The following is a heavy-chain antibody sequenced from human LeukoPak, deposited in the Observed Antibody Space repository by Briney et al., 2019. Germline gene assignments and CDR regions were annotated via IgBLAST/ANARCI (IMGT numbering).Heavy chain of an antibody. J-gene: IGHJ4*02. Sequence: NPSETLSLTCTVSGASISSYFWSWIRQPPGKGLEWIGYMYYSGSTNYNPSLKSRVTISVDTSKNQFSLRLSSVTAADTALYYCARHSRAAANYDYWGQGTLVTVSS. CDR3: ARHSRAAANYDY. D-gene: IGHD6-13*01. CDR1: GASISSYF. CDR2: MYYSGST. V-gene: IGHV4-59*08.